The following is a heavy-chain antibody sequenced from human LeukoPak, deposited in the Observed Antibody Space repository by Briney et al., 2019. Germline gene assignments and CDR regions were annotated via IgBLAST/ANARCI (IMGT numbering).Heavy chain of an antibody. Sequence: GASVKVSCKASGYTFTSYGISWVRQAPGQGLEWMGWISAYNGNTNYAQKLQGRVTMTTDTSTSTAYMELRSLRSDDTAVYYCARDPHSSTSDWYFDLWGRGTLVTVSS. J-gene: IGHJ2*01. D-gene: IGHD2-2*01. V-gene: IGHV1-18*01. CDR1: GYTFTSYG. CDR2: ISAYNGNT. CDR3: ARDPHSSTSDWYFDL.